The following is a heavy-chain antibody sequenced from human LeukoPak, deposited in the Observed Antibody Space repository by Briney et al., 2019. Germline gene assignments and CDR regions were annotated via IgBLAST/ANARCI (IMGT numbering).Heavy chain of an antibody. CDR3: ARIVGNKFDY. CDR2: IYYSGST. V-gene: IGHV4-30-4*07. CDR1: GGSISSGGYS. J-gene: IGHJ4*02. Sequence: PSQTLSLTCAVSGGSISSGGYSWSWIRQPPGKGLEWIGYIYYSGSTYYGPSLKSRVTISVDTSKNQFSLKLSSVTAADTAVYYCARIVGNKFDYWGQGTLVTVSS. D-gene: IGHD1-26*01.